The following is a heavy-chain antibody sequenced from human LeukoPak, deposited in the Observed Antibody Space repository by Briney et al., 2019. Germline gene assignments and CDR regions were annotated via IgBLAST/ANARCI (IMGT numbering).Heavy chain of an antibody. J-gene: IGHJ4*02. CDR1: GYTFTSYG. D-gene: IGHD6-13*01. Sequence: ASAKVSCKASGYTFTSYGISWVRQAPGQGLEWMGWISAYNGNTNYAQKLQGRVTMTTDTSTSTAYMELRSLRSDDTAVYYCVRESPYSSSWYAEDYFDYWGQGTLVTVSS. CDR2: ISAYNGNT. CDR3: VRESPYSSSWYAEDYFDY. V-gene: IGHV1-18*01.